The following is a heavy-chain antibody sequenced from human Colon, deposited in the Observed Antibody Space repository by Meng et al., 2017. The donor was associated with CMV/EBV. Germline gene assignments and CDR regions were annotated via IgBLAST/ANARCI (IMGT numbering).Heavy chain of an antibody. J-gene: IGHJ4*02. CDR1: GGSLSGYY. CDR3: SRGADPYKSGIY. D-gene: IGHD5-24*01. V-gene: IGHV4-34*01. Sequence: VQLQQGGAGLLRPSETLSLPCTVYGGSLSGYYRTWIRQPPGKGLEWIGEIHHSGSTFYNPSLNNRVSISVDTSKNQFSLNLRSVTAADTAVYYCSRGADPYKSGIYWGQGALVTVSS. CDR2: IHHSGST.